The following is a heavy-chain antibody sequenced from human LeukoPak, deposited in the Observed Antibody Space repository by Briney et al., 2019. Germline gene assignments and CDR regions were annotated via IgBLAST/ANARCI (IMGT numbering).Heavy chain of an antibody. CDR1: GFTFSGYA. J-gene: IGHJ4*02. V-gene: IGHV3-30-3*01. D-gene: IGHD3-22*01. CDR3: ARDPEWGYYDSSGYSFDY. CDR2: ISYDGSNK. Sequence: GGSLRLSCAASGFTFSGYAMHWVRQAPGKGLEWVAVISYDGSNKYYADSVKGRFTISRDNSKNTLYLQMNSLRAEDTAVYYCARDPEWGYYDSSGYSFDYWGQGTLVTVSS.